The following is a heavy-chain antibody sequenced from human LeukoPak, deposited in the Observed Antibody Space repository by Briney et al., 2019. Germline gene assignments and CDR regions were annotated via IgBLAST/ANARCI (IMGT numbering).Heavy chain of an antibody. Sequence: GGSLRLSCAASGFTFSSYAVSWVRQAPGKGLEWVSAISGSGGSTYYADSVKGRFTISRDNSKNTLYLQMNSLRAEDTAVYYCAKDTPTNYYDSSGYPPTAIDYWGQGTLVTVSS. CDR1: GFTFSSYA. D-gene: IGHD3-22*01. V-gene: IGHV3-23*01. J-gene: IGHJ4*02. CDR2: ISGSGGST. CDR3: AKDTPTNYYDSSGYPPTAIDY.